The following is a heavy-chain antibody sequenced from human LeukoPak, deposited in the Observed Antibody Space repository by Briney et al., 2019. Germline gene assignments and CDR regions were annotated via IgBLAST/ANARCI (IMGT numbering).Heavy chain of an antibody. D-gene: IGHD1-26*01. CDR2: INPNSGGT. CDR3: AREEYGGSYFHAFDI. CDR1: GYTFTGYY. V-gene: IGHV1-2*02. Sequence: GASVKVSCKASGYTFTGYYMHWVRQAPGQGLEWMGWINPNSGGTNYAQKFQGRVTMTRDTSISTAYMELSRLRSDDTAVYYCAREEYGGSYFHAFDIWGQGTMVTVSS. J-gene: IGHJ3*02.